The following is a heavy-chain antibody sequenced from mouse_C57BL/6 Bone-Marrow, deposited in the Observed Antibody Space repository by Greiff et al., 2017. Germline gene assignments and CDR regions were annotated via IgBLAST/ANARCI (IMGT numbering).Heavy chain of an antibody. J-gene: IGHJ2*01. CDR3: ARGFITTVVDH. CDR2: IDPSDSYP. CDR1: GYTFTSYW. D-gene: IGHD1-1*01. V-gene: IGHV1-69*01. Sequence: VQLQQPGAELVMPGASVKLSCKASGYTFTSYWLHWVKQRPGQGLEWIGEIDPSDSYPNYNQKFKGKSTLTVDKSSSTAYMQLSSLTSEDSAVYYCARGFITTVVDHWGQGTTLTVSS.